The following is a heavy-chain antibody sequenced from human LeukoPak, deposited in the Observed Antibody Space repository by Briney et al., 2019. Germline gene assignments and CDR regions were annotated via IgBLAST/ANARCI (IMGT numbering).Heavy chain of an antibody. V-gene: IGHV1-24*01. CDR3: ATSLILTGYYTALGY. CDR1: GYTLTELS. J-gene: IGHJ4*02. Sequence: ASVKVSCKVSGYTLTELSMHWVRQAPGKGLEWMGGFDPEDGETIYAQKFQGRVTMTEDTSTDTAYMELSSLRSEDTAVYYCATSLILTGYYTALGYWGQGTLVTVSS. CDR2: FDPEDGET. D-gene: IGHD3-9*01.